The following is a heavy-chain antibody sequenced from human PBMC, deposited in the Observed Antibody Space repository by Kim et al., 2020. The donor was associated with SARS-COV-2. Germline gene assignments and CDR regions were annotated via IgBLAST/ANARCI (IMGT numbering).Heavy chain of an antibody. J-gene: IGHJ4*02. CDR2: ISGSGGST. D-gene: IGHD6-13*01. Sequence: GGSLRLSCAASGFTFSSYAMSWVRQAPGKGLEWVSAISGSGGSTYYADSVKGRFTISRDNSKNTLYLQMNSLRAEDTAVYYCAKASGYSSSWYYFDYWGQGTLVTVSS. CDR1: GFTFSSYA. V-gene: IGHV3-23*01. CDR3: AKASGYSSSWYYFDY.